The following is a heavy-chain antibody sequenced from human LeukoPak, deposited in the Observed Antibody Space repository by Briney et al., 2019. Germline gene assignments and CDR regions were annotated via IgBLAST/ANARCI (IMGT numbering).Heavy chain of an antibody. J-gene: IGHJ3*02. CDR1: GGSISSSSYY. Sequence: SETLSLTCTVSGGSISSSSYYWGWIRQPPGKGLEWIGSIYYSGSTYYNPSLKSRVTMSVDTSKNQFSLKLSSVTAADTAVYYCARVRRKAARPDAFDIWGQGTMVTVSS. D-gene: IGHD6-6*01. V-gene: IGHV4-39*07. CDR3: ARVRRKAARPDAFDI. CDR2: IYYSGST.